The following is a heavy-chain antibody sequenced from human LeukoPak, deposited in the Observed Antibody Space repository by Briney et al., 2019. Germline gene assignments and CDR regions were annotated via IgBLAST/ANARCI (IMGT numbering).Heavy chain of an antibody. Sequence: KAGGSLRLSCAASGFTFSNFGMHWVRQAPGKGLEWVGRIKSKTDGGTTDYAAPVKGRFTISRDDSKNTLYLQMNSLKTEDTAVYYCTTLVYCSGGSCSTNYWGQGTLVTVSS. J-gene: IGHJ4*02. CDR3: TTLVYCSGGSCSTNY. D-gene: IGHD2-15*01. V-gene: IGHV3-15*01. CDR1: GFTFSNFG. CDR2: IKSKTDGGTT.